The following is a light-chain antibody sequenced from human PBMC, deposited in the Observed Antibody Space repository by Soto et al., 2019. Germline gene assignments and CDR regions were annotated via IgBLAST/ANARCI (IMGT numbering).Light chain of an antibody. CDR1: QSVSSN. Sequence: EIVMTQSPATLSVSRGERVTLSCRASQSVSSNLAWYHQKPGQAPRLLIYGASTRATGIPARFSGSGSGTEFTLTISSLQSEDFAVYYCQQYNNSPPSFTFGPGTKVDIK. CDR3: QQYNNSPPSFT. V-gene: IGKV3-15*01. J-gene: IGKJ3*01. CDR2: GAS.